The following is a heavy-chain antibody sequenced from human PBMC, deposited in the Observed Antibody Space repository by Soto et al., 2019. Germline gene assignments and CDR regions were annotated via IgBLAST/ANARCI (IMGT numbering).Heavy chain of an antibody. D-gene: IGHD1-1*01. CDR2: ISAYTGNT. V-gene: IGHV1-18*03. CDR1: GYAFTTYG. J-gene: IGHJ4*02. CDR3: ARGRYGDY. Sequence: QVHLVQSGAEVKKPGASVKVSCKGSGYAFTTYGITWVRQAPGQGLEWMGWISAYTGNTNYAQKLQGRVTVTRDTSTSTAYMELRSLRSDDMAVYYCARGRYGDYWGQGALVTVSS.